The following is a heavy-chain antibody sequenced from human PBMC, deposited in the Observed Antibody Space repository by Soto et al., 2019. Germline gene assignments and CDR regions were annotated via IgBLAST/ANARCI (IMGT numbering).Heavy chain of an antibody. CDR3: TREGSAPYYYYGRDV. V-gene: IGHV1-18*01. CDR1: GYTFSTYG. Sequence: QVQLEQSAPEVKKPGASVKVSCKASGYTFSTYGISWVRQAPGQGLEWMGWINTHNGNTNYAQNLKGRVTMTADTSTSTAYMELRSLRSDDTAVYYCTREGSAPYYYYGRDVWGQGTTVTVSS. J-gene: IGHJ6*02. D-gene: IGHD3-10*01. CDR2: INTHNGNT.